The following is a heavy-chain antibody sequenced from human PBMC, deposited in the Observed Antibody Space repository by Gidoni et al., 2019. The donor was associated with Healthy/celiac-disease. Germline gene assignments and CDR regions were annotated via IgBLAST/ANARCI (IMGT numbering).Heavy chain of an antibody. V-gene: IGHV3-33*01. Sequence: QVQLVESGGGVVQPGRSLRLSCAASGFTCSSHGMHWVRQAPGKGLELVAVLWYDGSNKYYADSVKGRFTISRDNSKNPLYLQMNSLRAEDTAVYYCARRSSSSRGDYYYMDVWGKGTTVTVSS. CDR1: GFTCSSHG. D-gene: IGHD6-6*01. J-gene: IGHJ6*03. CDR3: ARRSSSSRGDYYYMDV. CDR2: LWYDGSNK.